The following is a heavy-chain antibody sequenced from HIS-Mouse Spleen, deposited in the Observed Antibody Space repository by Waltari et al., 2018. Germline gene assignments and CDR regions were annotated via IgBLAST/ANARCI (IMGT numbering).Heavy chain of an antibody. CDR1: GFTFICYA. Sequence: QVQLVESGGGVVQPGRSLRLCCSASGFTFICYAMHWVRQAPGKGLEWVAVISYDGSNKYYADSVKGRFTISRDNSKNTLYLQMNSLRAEDTAVYYCARGFMDTAMVDYWGQGTLVTVSS. CDR3: ARGFMDTAMVDY. CDR2: ISYDGSNK. J-gene: IGHJ4*02. D-gene: IGHD5-18*01. V-gene: IGHV3-30-3*01.